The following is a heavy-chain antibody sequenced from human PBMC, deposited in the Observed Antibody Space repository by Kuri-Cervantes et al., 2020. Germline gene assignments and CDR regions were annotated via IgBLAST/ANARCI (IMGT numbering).Heavy chain of an antibody. CDR3: AKDQEQYFDRYCFDY. D-gene: IGHD3-9*01. V-gene: IGHV3-23*01. J-gene: IGHJ4*02. Sequence: GESLTLSCAASGFTFSSYSMTWVRQAPGKGLEWVSAISGSGSSTYYADSVMGRFTISRDNSKNTLYLQMHSMRAEDTAVYYCAKDQEQYFDRYCFDYWGQGTLVTVSS. CDR2: ISGSGSST. CDR1: GFTFSSYS.